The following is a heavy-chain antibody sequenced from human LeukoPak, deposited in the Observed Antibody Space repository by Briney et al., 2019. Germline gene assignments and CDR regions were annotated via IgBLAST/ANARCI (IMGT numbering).Heavy chain of an antibody. J-gene: IGHJ5*02. CDR3: ARDTYYDFWSGYYSNNWFGP. D-gene: IGHD3-3*01. CDR1: GGTFSSYA. CDR2: IIPIFGTA. V-gene: IGHV1-69*05. Sequence: SVKVSCKASGGTFSSYAISWVRQAPGQGLEWMGGIIPIFGTANYAQKFQGRVTITTDESTSTAYMELSSLRSEDTAVYYCARDTYYDFWSGYYSNNWFGPWGQGTLVTVSS.